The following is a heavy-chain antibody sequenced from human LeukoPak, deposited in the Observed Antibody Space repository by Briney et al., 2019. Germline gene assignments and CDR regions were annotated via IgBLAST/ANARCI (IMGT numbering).Heavy chain of an antibody. CDR3: ARERGMDRRELDY. CDR2: VYYSGST. J-gene: IGHJ4*02. CDR1: GDSFSNYY. D-gene: IGHD2-2*03. Sequence: SETLSLTCSVSGDSFSNYYWTWIRQPPGKGLEWIGYVYYSGSTNYNPSLKTRLHLSVDTSKNRFSLKLGSVTAADTAVYYCARERGMDRRELDYWGQGTLVTVSS. V-gene: IGHV4-59*12.